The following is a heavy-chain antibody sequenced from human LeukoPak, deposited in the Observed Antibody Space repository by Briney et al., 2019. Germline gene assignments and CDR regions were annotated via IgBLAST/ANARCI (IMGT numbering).Heavy chain of an antibody. Sequence: GGSLRLSCAASGFTFDDYAMHWVRQAPGKGLEWVSGISWNSGSIGYADSVKGRFTISRDNAKNSLYLQVNSLRAEDTALYYCAKGLYGDQGGFDYWGQGTLVTVSS. CDR2: ISWNSGSI. V-gene: IGHV3-9*01. J-gene: IGHJ4*02. CDR3: AKGLYGDQGGFDY. D-gene: IGHD4-17*01. CDR1: GFTFDDYA.